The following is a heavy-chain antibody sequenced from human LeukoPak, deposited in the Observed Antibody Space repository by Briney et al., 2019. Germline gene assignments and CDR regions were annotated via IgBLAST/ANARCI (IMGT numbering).Heavy chain of an antibody. D-gene: IGHD3-22*01. CDR1: GGSISSGDYY. J-gene: IGHJ2*01. CDR3: ARAFDSSGYYYWYFDL. V-gene: IGHV4-30-4*01. Sequence: SQTLSLTCTVSGGSISSGDYYWSWIRQPPGKGLEWIGYIYYSGSTYYSPSLKSRVTISVDTSKNQFSLKLSSVTAADTAVYYCARAFDSSGYYYWYFDLWGRGTLVTVSS. CDR2: IYYSGST.